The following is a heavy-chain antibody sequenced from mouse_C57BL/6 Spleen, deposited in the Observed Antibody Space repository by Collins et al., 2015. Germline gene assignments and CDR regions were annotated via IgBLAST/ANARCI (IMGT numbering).Heavy chain of an antibody. CDR3: ARNHYGSSRRAMDY. D-gene: IGHD1-1*01. J-gene: IGHJ4*01. CDR2: ISYSGST. Sequence: DVQLQESGPGLGKPSQSLSLTCTVTGYSITSDYAWNWIRQFPRNKLEWMGYISYSGSTSYNPSLKSRISITRDTSKNQFFLQLNSVTTEDTATYYCARNHYGSSRRAMDYWGQGTSVTVSS. CDR1: GYSITSDYA. V-gene: IGHV3-2*02.